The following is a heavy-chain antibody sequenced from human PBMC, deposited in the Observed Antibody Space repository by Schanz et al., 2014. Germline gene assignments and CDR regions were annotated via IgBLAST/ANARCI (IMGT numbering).Heavy chain of an antibody. CDR1: GFTFSGYW. CDR2: IKHDGSEK. J-gene: IGHJ4*02. V-gene: IGHV3-7*01. Sequence: EVQLVESGGGLVQPGGSLRLSCAASGFTFSGYWMSWVRQAPGEGLVWVANIKHDGSEKYHVDSVKGRFTISRDNAKGSVYLQMNSLRAEDTAVYYCARVRTIYGSGAMGYWGQGTLVTVSS. CDR3: ARVRTIYGSGAMGY. D-gene: IGHD3-10*01.